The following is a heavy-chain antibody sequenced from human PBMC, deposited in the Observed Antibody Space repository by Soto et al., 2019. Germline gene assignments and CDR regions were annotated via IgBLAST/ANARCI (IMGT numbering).Heavy chain of an antibody. CDR3: ARGYCTTTICDPWFDP. J-gene: IGHJ5*02. V-gene: IGHV5-51*01. CDR2: IYPGDSDT. Sequence: PGESLKISCTGSGYAFTSYWIAWVRQMPGKGLEWMGIIYPGDSDTRYSPSFQGQVIISADKSITTAYLQWSSLKASDTAMYYCARGYCTTTICDPWFDPWGQGTLVTVSS. CDR1: GYAFTSYW. D-gene: IGHD2-2*01.